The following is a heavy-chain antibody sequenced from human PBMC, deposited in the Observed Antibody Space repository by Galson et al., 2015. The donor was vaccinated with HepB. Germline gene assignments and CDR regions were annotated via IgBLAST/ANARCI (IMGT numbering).Heavy chain of an antibody. V-gene: IGHV1-18*01. Sequence: SVKVSCKASGYTFTSYGISWVRQAPGQGLEWMGWISAYNGNTNYAQKLQGRVTMTTDTSTSTAYMELRSLRSDDTAVYYCARDLTVVWYYDSSGLRGGGDYYYGMDVWGQGTTVTVSS. CDR1: GYTFTSYG. D-gene: IGHD3-22*01. CDR2: ISAYNGNT. CDR3: ARDLTVVWYYDSSGLRGGGDYYYGMDV. J-gene: IGHJ6*02.